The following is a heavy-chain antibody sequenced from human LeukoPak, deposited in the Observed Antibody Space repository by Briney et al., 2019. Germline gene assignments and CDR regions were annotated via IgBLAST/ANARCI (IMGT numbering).Heavy chain of an antibody. CDR1: GYTFTSYA. J-gene: IGHJ4*02. V-gene: IGHV1-3*01. CDR3: ARETYDSSGYYFDY. CDR2: INAGNGNT. Sequence: ASVKVSCKASGYTFTSYAMHWVRQAPGQRLEWMGWINAGNGNTKYSQKFQGRVTIIRDTSASTAYMELSSLRSEDTAVYYCARETYDSSGYYFDYWGQGTLVTVSS. D-gene: IGHD3-22*01.